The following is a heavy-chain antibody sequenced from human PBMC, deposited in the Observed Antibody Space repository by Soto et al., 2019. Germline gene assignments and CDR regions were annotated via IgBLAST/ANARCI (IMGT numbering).Heavy chain of an antibody. Sequence: GASLKVSCKVSGYTLTELSMHWVRQAPGKGLEWMGGFDPEDGETIYAQKFQGRVTMTEDTSTDTAYMELSSLRSEDTAVYYCATDEVRRAVATFDYWGQGTLVNVSS. CDR1: GYTLTELS. CDR2: FDPEDGET. J-gene: IGHJ4*02. CDR3: ATDEVRRAVATFDY. V-gene: IGHV1-24*01. D-gene: IGHD6-19*01.